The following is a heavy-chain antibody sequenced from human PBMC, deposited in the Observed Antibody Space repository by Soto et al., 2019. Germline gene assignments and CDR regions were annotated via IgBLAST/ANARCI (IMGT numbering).Heavy chain of an antibody. Sequence: RRLSCAASGFTFSSYAMSWVRQAPGKGLEWVSAISGSGGSTYYADSVKGRFTISRDNSKNTLYLQMNSLRAEDTAVYYCAGPDCGGDCYLDYWGQGTLVTVSS. V-gene: IGHV3-23*01. CDR3: AGPDCGGDCYLDY. CDR2: ISGSGGST. J-gene: IGHJ4*02. D-gene: IGHD2-21*02. CDR1: GFTFSSYA.